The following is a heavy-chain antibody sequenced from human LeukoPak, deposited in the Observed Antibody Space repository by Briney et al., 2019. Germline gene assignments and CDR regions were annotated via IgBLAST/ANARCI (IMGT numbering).Heavy chain of an antibody. J-gene: IGHJ4*02. Sequence: SETLSLTCAVSGGSISSNNWWIWVRQSPEKGLEWIGEIYHDGSTNYNPSLKSRVAISMDKSKNQLSLKLNFVTAADTAVYYCARDRGGYTYSHDYWGQGTLVTVSS. CDR2: IYHDGST. V-gene: IGHV4-4*02. CDR3: ARDRGGYTYSHDY. CDR1: GGSISSNNW. D-gene: IGHD5-18*01.